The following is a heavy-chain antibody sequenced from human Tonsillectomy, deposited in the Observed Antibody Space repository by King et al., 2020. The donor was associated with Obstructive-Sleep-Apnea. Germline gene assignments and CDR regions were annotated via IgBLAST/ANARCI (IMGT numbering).Heavy chain of an antibody. D-gene: IGHD3-3*01. V-gene: IGHV4-59*01. J-gene: IGHJ5*02. Sequence: VQLQESGPGLVKPSETLSLTCTGSGGSISSYYWSWIRQPPGRGLGWVGYIYYSGSTNYNPSLKSRVTISVDTSKNQFSLKLSSVTAADTAVYYWSRMGDYDLWSGYTNWFDPWGQGTLVTVSS. CDR3: SRMGDYDLWSGYTNWFDP. CDR2: IYYSGST. CDR1: GGSISSYY.